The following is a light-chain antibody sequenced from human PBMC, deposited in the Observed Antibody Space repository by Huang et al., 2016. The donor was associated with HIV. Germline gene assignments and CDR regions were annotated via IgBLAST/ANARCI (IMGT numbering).Light chain of an antibody. CDR3: QQYYNTPIT. Sequence: DIVMTQSPDSLAVSLGERATIDCKSSQSVLYGSNNDNYLAWYQQKTGQPPKLLIYWASTRESGVPDRFSGSGSGKDFTLTISSLQAEDVAIYYCQQYYNTPITFGQGTRLEI. CDR2: WAS. V-gene: IGKV4-1*01. J-gene: IGKJ5*01. CDR1: QSVLYGSNNDNY.